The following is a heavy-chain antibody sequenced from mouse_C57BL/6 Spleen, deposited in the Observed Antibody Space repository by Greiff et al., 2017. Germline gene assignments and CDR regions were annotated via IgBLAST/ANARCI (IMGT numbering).Heavy chain of an antibody. D-gene: IGHD1-1*01. J-gene: IGHJ3*01. CDR3: ARGGKNYGSSPFAY. CDR1: GYTFTTYP. Sequence: QVQLKESGAELVKPGASVKMSCKASGYTFTTYPIEWMKQNHGKSLEWIGNFHPYNDDTKYNEKFKGKATLTVEKSSSTVYLELSRLTSDDSAVYYCARGGKNYGSSPFAYWGQGTLVTVSA. V-gene: IGHV1-47*01. CDR2: FHPYNDDT.